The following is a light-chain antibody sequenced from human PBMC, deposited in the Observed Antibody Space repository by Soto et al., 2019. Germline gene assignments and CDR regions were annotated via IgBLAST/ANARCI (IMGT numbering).Light chain of an antibody. J-gene: IGKJ1*01. CDR3: QQYGSSPET. CDR2: GAS. V-gene: IGKV3-20*01. Sequence: SVVAPAPGPPAFSPRGKGTPSLRASPSVSSSYLAWYQQKPGQAPRLLIYGASSRATGIPDRFSGSGSGTDFTLTISRLEPEDFAVYYCQQYGSSPETFGQGTKVDIK. CDR1: PSVSSSY.